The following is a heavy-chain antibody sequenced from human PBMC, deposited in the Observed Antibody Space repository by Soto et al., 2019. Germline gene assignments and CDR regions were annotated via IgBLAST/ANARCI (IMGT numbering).Heavy chain of an antibody. J-gene: IGHJ5*02. CDR3: ARRASYYGSTGWFDP. CDR1: GGSISSFTYY. CDR2: VYYNENT. V-gene: IGHV4-39*01. D-gene: IGHD3-10*01. Sequence: PSETLSLTCSVSGGSISSFTYYWGWIRQPPGKGLEWIGTVYYNENTYYNPSLKSRVTITVDTAKNQFSLNLRSVTAADTAMYFCARRASYYGSTGWFDPWGPGNLVTVSS.